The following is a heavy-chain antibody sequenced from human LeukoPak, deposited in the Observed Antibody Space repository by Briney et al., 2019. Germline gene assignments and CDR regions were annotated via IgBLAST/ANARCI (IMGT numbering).Heavy chain of an antibody. J-gene: IGHJ4*02. Sequence: PGGSLRLSCAASGFTVSSNYMSWVRQAPGKGLEWVSVIYSGGSTYYAGSVKGRFTISRDNSKNTLYLQMNSLRAEDTAVYYCARGITGSCPFDYWGQGTLVTVSS. CDR3: ARGITGSCPFDY. CDR2: IYSGGST. CDR1: GFTVSSNY. D-gene: IGHD2-15*01. V-gene: IGHV3-66*01.